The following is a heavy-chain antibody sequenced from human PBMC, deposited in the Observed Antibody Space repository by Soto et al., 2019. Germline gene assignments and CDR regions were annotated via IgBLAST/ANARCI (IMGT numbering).Heavy chain of an antibody. J-gene: IGHJ4*02. CDR1: GFTFSSYW. Sequence: EVQLVESGGGLVQPGGSLRLSCAASGFTFSSYWMTWVRQAPGKGLEWVANIKQDGSEKYYVDSVKGRFTISRDNAKNSLXXQMNSLRAEDTAVYYCARVGRSSGSLGYWGQGTLVTVSS. CDR3: ARVGRSSGSLGY. D-gene: IGHD6-19*01. CDR2: IKQDGSEK. V-gene: IGHV3-7*01.